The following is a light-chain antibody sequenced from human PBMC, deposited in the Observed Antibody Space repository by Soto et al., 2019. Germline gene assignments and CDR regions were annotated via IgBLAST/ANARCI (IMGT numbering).Light chain of an antibody. CDR1: QDISSS. CDR2: DAF. Sequence: DIQMTQSQSSLSAFVGDRVTITCRASQDISSSLGWFQQKPGQVPKSLIYDAFRLQSGVPSKFSGSGSGTDFTRTINSLQPEDFATYYCLHYKNYPYTFGQGTKLEV. CDR3: LHYKNYPYT. V-gene: IGKV1-16*02. J-gene: IGKJ2*01.